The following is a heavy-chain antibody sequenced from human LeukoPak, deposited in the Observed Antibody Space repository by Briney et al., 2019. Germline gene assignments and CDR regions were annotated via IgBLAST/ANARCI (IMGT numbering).Heavy chain of an antibody. Sequence: GGSLRLSCAASGFTFSHYGMTWVRQAPGKGLEWVSTISGSGGSTYYAGSVKGRFTISRDNSKNTLYLQMNSLRADDTAVYYCARDEYIHGDLTNFDSWGQGTLVIVSS. J-gene: IGHJ4*02. D-gene: IGHD4-17*01. CDR3: ARDEYIHGDLTNFDS. CDR2: ISGSGGST. V-gene: IGHV3-23*01. CDR1: GFTFSHYG.